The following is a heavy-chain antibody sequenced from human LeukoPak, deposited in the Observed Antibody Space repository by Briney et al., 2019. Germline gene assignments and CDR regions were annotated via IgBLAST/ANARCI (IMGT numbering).Heavy chain of an antibody. Sequence: SETLSLTCAVSGYSISGGYYWGWIRQPPGKGLEWIGSIYHSGSTYYNPSLKSRVTISVDTSKNQFSLKLSSVTAADTAVYYCARVGYCSSTSCPRGAVDYWGQGTLVTVSS. CDR2: IYHSGST. D-gene: IGHD2-2*01. V-gene: IGHV4-38-2*01. CDR3: ARVGYCSSTSCPRGAVDY. CDR1: GYSISGGYY. J-gene: IGHJ4*02.